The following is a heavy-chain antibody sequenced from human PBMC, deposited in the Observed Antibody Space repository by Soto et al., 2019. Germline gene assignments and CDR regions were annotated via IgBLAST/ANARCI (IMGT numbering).Heavy chain of an antibody. CDR2: INPNSGRA. D-gene: IGHD6-13*01. J-gene: IGHJ4*02. Sequence: ASVKVSCKASGYTFTGYYIHWVRQAPGQGLEWMGWINPNSGRAEYAQQFQGRVTMTTDTSTSTAYMDFDSLTSDETAVYYCARGEDSRRHFFYFDYWGLGTLVTVSS. CDR1: GYTFTGYY. CDR3: ARGEDSRRHFFYFDY. V-gene: IGHV1-2*02.